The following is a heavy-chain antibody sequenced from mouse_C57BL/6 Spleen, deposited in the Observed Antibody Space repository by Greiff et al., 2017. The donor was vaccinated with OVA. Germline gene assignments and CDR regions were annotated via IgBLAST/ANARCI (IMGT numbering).Heavy chain of an antibody. Sequence: VQLQQSGPELVKPGASVKLSCKASGYTFTDYNMHWVKQSHGKSLEWIGYINPNNGGTSYTPKFKGKATLTVNKSYSTGYIELGSRTAEDSAVYYCARPWFADWGKGTLVTVAA. J-gene: IGHJ3*01. V-gene: IGHV1-22*01. CDR1: GYTFTDYN. CDR2: INPNNGGT. CDR3: ARPWFAD.